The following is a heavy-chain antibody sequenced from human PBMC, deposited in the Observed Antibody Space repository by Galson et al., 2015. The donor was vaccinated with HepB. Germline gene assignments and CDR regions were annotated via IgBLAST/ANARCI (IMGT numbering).Heavy chain of an antibody. CDR2: IYYNGDT. CDR3: ARHPGRGSVGYAFDL. CDR1: HGSINNYY. D-gene: IGHD5-12*01. V-gene: IGHV4-59*08. Sequence: LSLTCSVSHGSINNYYWSWIRQSPGNRLEWIGYIYYNGDTTYNPSLGYRVGMSVDTSVNQVSLWLTSVTAADTAVYYCARHPGRGSVGYAFDLWGQGTLVTVS. J-gene: IGHJ4*02.